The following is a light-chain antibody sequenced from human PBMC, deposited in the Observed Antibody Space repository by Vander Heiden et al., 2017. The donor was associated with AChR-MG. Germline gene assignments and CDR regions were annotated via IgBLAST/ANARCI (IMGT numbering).Light chain of an antibody. CDR1: SSNIGAGYD. CDR3: QSYDSSLSGYV. V-gene: IGLV1-40*01. J-gene: IGLJ3*02. Sequence: HSVLTQPPSVSGAPGQRLTIPCTGSSSNIGAGYDVHWYQQLPGTAPKLLIYGNSNRPSGVPDRFSGSKSGTSASLAITGLQAEDEADYYCQSYDSSLSGYVFGGGTKLTVL. CDR2: GNS.